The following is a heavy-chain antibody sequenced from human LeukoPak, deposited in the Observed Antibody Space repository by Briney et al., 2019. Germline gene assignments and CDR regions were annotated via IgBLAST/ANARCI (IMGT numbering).Heavy chain of an antibody. Sequence: SETLSLTCAIYGGSFSVYYWSWIRQPPGKGLEWIGEINHSGSTNYNPSLKSRVTISVDTSKNQSSLKLSSVTAADTAVYYCARQRPYYYGSGRILDYWGQGTLVTVSS. D-gene: IGHD3-10*01. CDR1: GGSFSVYY. V-gene: IGHV4-34*01. CDR3: ARQRPYYYGSGRILDY. CDR2: INHSGST. J-gene: IGHJ4*02.